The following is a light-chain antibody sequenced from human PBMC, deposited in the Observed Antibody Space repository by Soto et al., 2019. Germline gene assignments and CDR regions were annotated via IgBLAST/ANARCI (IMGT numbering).Light chain of an antibody. J-gene: IGLJ2*01. Sequence: QSVLTQPPSVSGAPGQRVTISCTGSSSNIGAGYDVHWYQQLPGTAPKLLIYGNSNRPSGVPDLFSGSKSGTSASLAITGLQAEDEADYYCQSYDSSLRVVFGGGTKVTVL. CDR2: GNS. CDR3: QSYDSSLRVV. V-gene: IGLV1-40*01. CDR1: SSNIGAGYD.